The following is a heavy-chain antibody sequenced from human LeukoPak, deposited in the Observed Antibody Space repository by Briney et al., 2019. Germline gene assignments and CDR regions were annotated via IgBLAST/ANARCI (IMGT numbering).Heavy chain of an antibody. CDR2: IYYSGST. J-gene: IGHJ4*02. CDR1: GGSISSSSYY. D-gene: IGHD5-12*01. Sequence: SETLSLTCTVSGGSISSSSYYWGWIRQPPGKGLEWIGSIYYSGSTYYNPSLKSRVTISVDTSKNQFSLKLSSVTAADTAVYYCARGGYDSFDYWGQGTLVTVSS. CDR3: ARGGYDSFDY. V-gene: IGHV4-39*07.